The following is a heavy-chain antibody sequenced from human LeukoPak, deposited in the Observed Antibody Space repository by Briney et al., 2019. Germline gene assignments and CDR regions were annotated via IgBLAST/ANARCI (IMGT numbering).Heavy chain of an antibody. CDR3: ARSPASGVNVFDV. CDR1: GFTFSDYY. J-gene: IGHJ3*01. V-gene: IGHV3-72*01. Sequence: GGSLRLSCAASGFTFSDYYIDWVRQAPGKWLEWVGRSRNKANGYTTEFGASVKGRFSISRDDSKDSVYLHMNSLKTEDTAVYYCARSPASGVNVFDVWGQGTMVTVSS. CDR2: SRNKANGYTT. D-gene: IGHD1-26*01.